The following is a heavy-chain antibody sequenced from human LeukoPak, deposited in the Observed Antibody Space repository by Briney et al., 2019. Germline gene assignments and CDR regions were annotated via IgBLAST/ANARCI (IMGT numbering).Heavy chain of an antibody. CDR2: INPNSGGT. V-gene: IGHV1-2*02. D-gene: IGHD5-18*01. CDR3: ARAQGQSRYGYGAAYYYYMDV. CDR1: GYTFTSYY. J-gene: IGHJ6*03. Sequence: ASVKVSCKASGYTFTSYYMHWVRQAPGQGLEWMGIINPNSGGTNYAQKFQGRVTMTRDTSISTAYMKLSRLRSDDTAVYYCARAQGQSRYGYGAAYYYYMDVWGKGTTVTVSS.